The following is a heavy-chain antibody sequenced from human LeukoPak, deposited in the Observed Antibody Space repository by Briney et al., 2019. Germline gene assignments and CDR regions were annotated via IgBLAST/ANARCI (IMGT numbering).Heavy chain of an antibody. CDR2: IDNDGHGI. Sequence: GGSLRLSCVTSGFTFSGYWMHWVRQGPEKGLELVSRIDNDGHGIIYADSVKGRFTTSRDNVKNTLYLQMNSLGVEDTAVYYCAAGGGWDPSFGVVTHIDAWGKGTTVVVS. CDR3: AAGGGWDPSFGVVTHIDA. CDR1: GFTFSGYW. J-gene: IGHJ6*03. V-gene: IGHV3-74*01. D-gene: IGHD3-3*01.